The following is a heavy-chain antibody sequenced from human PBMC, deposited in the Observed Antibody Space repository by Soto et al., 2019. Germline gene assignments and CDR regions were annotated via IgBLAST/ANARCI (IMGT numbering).Heavy chain of an antibody. J-gene: IGHJ4*02. CDR2: IYYSGST. D-gene: IGHD1-1*01. V-gene: IGHV4-61*08. CDR3: ARLAKTRTIDY. CDR1: GDSISSGDYY. Sequence: SETLSLTCTVSGDSISSGDYYWSWIRQPPGKGLEWIGYIYYSGSTNYNPSLKSRVTISVDTSKNQFSLKLSSVTAADTAVYYCARLAKTRTIDYWGQGTLVTVSS.